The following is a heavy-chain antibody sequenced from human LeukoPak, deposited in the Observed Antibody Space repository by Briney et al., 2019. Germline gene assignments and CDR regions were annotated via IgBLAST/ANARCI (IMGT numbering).Heavy chain of an antibody. J-gene: IGHJ3*02. Sequence: PSETLSLTCTVSGGSISSSSYYWGWIRHPPGKGLEWIGSIYYSGSTYYNPSLKSRVTISVDTSKNQFSLKLSSVPAADTAVYYCATTWGYCSGGSCSTFAGLDIWGQGTMVTVSS. CDR2: IYYSGST. V-gene: IGHV4-39*07. D-gene: IGHD2-15*01. CDR1: GGSISSSSYY. CDR3: ATTWGYCSGGSCSTFAGLDI.